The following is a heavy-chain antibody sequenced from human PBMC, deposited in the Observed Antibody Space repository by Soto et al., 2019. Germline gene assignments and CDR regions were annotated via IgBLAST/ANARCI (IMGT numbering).Heavy chain of an antibody. CDR3: ARGRSASSDFDS. D-gene: IGHD3-10*01. Sequence: EVQLVESGGGLVQPGGSRRLSCAASGFTVRTYYMNGVRQAPGEGLEWVSVVYSGGTTYYADSVRGRFTISRDNSKSTLFLQMNSLRAEDTAVYYCARGRSASSDFDSWGQGTLVTVSS. CDR1: GFTVRTYY. V-gene: IGHV3-66*01. J-gene: IGHJ4*02. CDR2: VYSGGTT.